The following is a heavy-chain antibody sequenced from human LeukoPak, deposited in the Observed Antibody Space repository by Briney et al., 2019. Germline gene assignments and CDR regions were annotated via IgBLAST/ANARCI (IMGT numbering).Heavy chain of an antibody. CDR2: ISSSSSYI. J-gene: IGHJ3*02. Sequence: AGGSLRLSCAASGFTFSSYSMNWVRQAPGKGLEWVSSISSSSSYIYYADSVKGRFTISRDNAKNSLYLQMNSLRAEDTAVYYCARSLPYFYDNKPGAFHIWGQGTMVTVSS. V-gene: IGHV3-21*01. D-gene: IGHD3-16*01. CDR1: GFTFSSYS. CDR3: ARSLPYFYDNKPGAFHI.